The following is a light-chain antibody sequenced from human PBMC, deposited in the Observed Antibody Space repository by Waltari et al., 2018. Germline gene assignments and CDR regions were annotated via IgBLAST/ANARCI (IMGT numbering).Light chain of an antibody. J-gene: IGLJ2*01. CDR3: NSYTSSTNVV. CDR1: SGDVGAQNY. CDR2: DVS. V-gene: IGLV2-14*03. Sequence: QSVLTQSASVSGSPGQSITISCTGTSGDVGAQNYVSWYQQHPGKAPQLIIYDVSKRPSVVSHRMSASKSGNTASLPISGLQAEDEAHYYCNSYTSSTNVVFGGGTKLTVL.